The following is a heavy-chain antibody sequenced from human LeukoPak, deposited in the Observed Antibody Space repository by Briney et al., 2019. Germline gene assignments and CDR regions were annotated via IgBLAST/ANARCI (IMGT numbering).Heavy chain of an antibody. J-gene: IGHJ4*02. D-gene: IGHD3-10*01. CDR3: VGSAGWLFDY. Sequence: GGALTLSCSACRFTFSSYWMHWGRQAPGKGLEWVAIIKQDGSERIYVDSVKGRFTVSRDNIKNLLYLQMNTLRVEDTGVYYCVGSAGWLFDYWGQGTLVTVSS. CDR2: IKQDGSER. CDR1: RFTFSSYW. V-gene: IGHV3-7*01.